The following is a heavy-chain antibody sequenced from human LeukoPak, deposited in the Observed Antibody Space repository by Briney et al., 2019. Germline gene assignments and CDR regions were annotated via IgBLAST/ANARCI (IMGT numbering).Heavy chain of an antibody. J-gene: IGHJ4*02. D-gene: IGHD3-10*01. Sequence: GASVKVSCKASGYTFTSYYMHWVRQAPGQGLEWMGIINPSGGSASYAQKFQGRVTMTRDTSTSTVYMELSSLRSEDTAVYYCARDPTMVRPGDYWGQGTLVTVSS. CDR1: GYTFTSYY. CDR2: INPSGGSA. V-gene: IGHV1-46*01. CDR3: ARDPTMVRPGDY.